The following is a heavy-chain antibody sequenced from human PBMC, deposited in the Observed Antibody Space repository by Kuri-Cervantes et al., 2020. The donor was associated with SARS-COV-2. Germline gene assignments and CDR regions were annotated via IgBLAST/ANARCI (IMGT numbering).Heavy chain of an antibody. CDR2: ISYDGSNK. CDR1: GFTFSNYG. D-gene: IGHD6-19*01. J-gene: IGHJ5*02. Sequence: GGSLRLSCAASGFTFSNYGMHWVRQAPGKGLEWVAFISYDGSNKYYADSVKGRFSISRDNSKNTLYLQLNSLTPEDTAVYYCAKPSVAREYSWFDPWGQGTLVTVSS. CDR3: AKPSVAREYSWFDP. V-gene: IGHV3-30*18.